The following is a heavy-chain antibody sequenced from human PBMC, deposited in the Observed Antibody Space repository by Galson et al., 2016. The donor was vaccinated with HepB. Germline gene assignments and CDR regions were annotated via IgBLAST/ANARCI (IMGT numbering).Heavy chain of an antibody. CDR2: IYISGTT. Sequence: TLSLTCSVSGAAISDSYWSWIRQPPGKGLEWIGYIYISGTTNYNPSLKSRVTMSVDASKNQFSLRLTSVTAADTAVYHCARVRPVNSGYFDYWGQGTLVTVSS. D-gene: IGHD4-23*01. CDR1: GAAISDSY. V-gene: IGHV4-59*01. J-gene: IGHJ4*03. CDR3: ARVRPVNSGYFDY.